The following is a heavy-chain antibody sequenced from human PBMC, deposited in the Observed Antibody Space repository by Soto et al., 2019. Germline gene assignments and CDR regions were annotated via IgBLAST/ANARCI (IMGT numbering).Heavy chain of an antibody. V-gene: IGHV3-30*18. Sequence: GGSLRLSCAASGFTFSSYGMHWVRQAPGKGLEWVAVISYDGSNKYYADSVKGRFTISRDNSKNTLYLQMNSLRAEDTAVYYCAKEGTRWLQPTYYFDYWGQGTLVTVSS. D-gene: IGHD5-12*01. J-gene: IGHJ4*02. CDR3: AKEGTRWLQPTYYFDY. CDR2: ISYDGSNK. CDR1: GFTFSSYG.